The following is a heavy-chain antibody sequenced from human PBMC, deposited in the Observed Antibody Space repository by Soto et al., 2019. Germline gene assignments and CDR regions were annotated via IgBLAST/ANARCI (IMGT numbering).Heavy chain of an antibody. Sequence: PSLTCTVSNGSISNFYWNWIRQSAGKGLEWIGRIHGSGSATYNPSLRSRVTMSVDTSKNQFSLKVNSVTGADTAVYYCARSSHKESWFDPWGQGTLVTVSS. J-gene: IGHJ5*02. CDR1: NGSISNFY. CDR2: IHGSGSA. D-gene: IGHD6-13*01. CDR3: ARSSHKESWFDP. V-gene: IGHV4-4*07.